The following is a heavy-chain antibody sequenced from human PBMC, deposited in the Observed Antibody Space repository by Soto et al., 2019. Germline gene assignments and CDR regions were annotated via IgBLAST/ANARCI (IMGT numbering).Heavy chain of an antibody. CDR1: GFSLSTSEVG. D-gene: IGHD3-10*01. Sequence: QITLKESGPPLVKPTQTLTLTCTFSGFSLSTSEVGVGWIRQPPGKALEWLALIYWDDDKRYSASLKSRLPITNDSSTNQVVLTMANMDPVDTATDYCAHSRYYGSGHLYSSDYWGQGILVTVSS. J-gene: IGHJ4*02. CDR3: AHSRYYGSGHLYSSDY. CDR2: IYWDDDK. V-gene: IGHV2-5*02.